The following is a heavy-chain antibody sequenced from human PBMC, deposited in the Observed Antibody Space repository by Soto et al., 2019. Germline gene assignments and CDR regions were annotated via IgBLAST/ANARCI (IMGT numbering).Heavy chain of an antibody. CDR2: IWYDGSNE. V-gene: IGHV3-33*01. CDR3: ARDYTSTSYGFDS. D-gene: IGHD2-2*01. CDR1: GFTFSTYG. Sequence: EVSLRLSCAASGFTFSTYGMHWVRQAPGKGLEWVAVIWYDGSNEYYADSVKGRFTISRDNSKNTLYLQMNSLRAEDTAVYYCARDYTSTSYGFDSWGQGTLVTVSS. J-gene: IGHJ4*02.